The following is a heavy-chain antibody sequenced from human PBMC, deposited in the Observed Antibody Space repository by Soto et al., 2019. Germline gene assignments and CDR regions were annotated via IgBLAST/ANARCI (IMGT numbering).Heavy chain of an antibody. CDR2: ISISGTII. CDR1: GFIFSDYE. J-gene: IGHJ5*02. Sequence: GGSLELSCEFSGFIFSDYEMNWVRQVPGKGLEWISYISISGTIIHYADSVKGRFTISRDNAKNSVYLQMNSLRVEDTAIYYCAREGGFDWFYPWGQGTLVTVSS. CDR3: AREGGFDWFYP. V-gene: IGHV3-48*03.